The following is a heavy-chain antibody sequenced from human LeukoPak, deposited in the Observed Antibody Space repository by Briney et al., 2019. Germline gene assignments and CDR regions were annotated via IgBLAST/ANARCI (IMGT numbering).Heavy chain of an antibody. CDR2: ISYDGSNK. CDR1: GFTFSSYA. J-gene: IGHJ3*01. Sequence: GRSLRLSCAASGFTFSSYAMHWVRQAPGKGLEWVAVISYDGSNKYYADSVKGRFTISRDNSKNTLYLQMNSLRAEDTAVYYCATYYGGNSGAFDLWGQGTTVTVSS. D-gene: IGHD4-23*01. V-gene: IGHV3-30*04. CDR3: ATYYGGNSGAFDL.